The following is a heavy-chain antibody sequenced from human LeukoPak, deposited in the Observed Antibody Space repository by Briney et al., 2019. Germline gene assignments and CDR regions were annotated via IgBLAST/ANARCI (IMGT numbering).Heavy chain of an antibody. CDR2: IIPSFGTA. CDR1: GGTFISYA. CDR3: ARAPAAESEIDY. V-gene: IGHV1-69*13. J-gene: IGHJ4*02. Sequence: ASVKVSCKASGGTFISYAISWVRQAPGQGLEWMGGIIPSFGTANYAQKFQGRVTITADESTSTAYMELSSLRSEDTAVYYCARAPAAESEIDYWGQGTLVTVSS. D-gene: IGHD6-13*01.